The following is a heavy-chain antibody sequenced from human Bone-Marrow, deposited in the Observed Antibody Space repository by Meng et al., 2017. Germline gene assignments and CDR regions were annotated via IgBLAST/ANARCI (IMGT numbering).Heavy chain of an antibody. D-gene: IGHD3-10*01. Sequence: QGQLVQSGSELKKPWASVKVSCKASGYTFTTYAMNWGRQAPGQGLEWMGRINTNTGNPTYAQGFTGRFVFSLDTSVSTAYLQISSLKAEDTAVYYCARPPHYFGSGSYYFDYWGQGTLVTVAS. CDR1: GYTFTTYA. CDR3: ARPPHYFGSGSYYFDY. CDR2: INTNTGNP. V-gene: IGHV7-4-1*02. J-gene: IGHJ4*02.